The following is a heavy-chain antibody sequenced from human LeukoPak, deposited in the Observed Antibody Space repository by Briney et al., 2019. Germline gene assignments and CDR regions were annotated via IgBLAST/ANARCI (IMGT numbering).Heavy chain of an antibody. V-gene: IGHV1-18*01. CDR2: ISAYNGDT. CDR3: ARQLNRGYGDYVDN. Sequence: ASVKVSCKASGYTFNNFGINWVRQAPGQGLEWMGWISAYNGDTKYAEKFRGRVIMTTDTSTSTAYMEVWSLRSDDTAVYYCARQLNRGYGDYVDNWGQGTLVTVSS. CDR1: GYTFNNFG. D-gene: IGHD4-17*01. J-gene: IGHJ4*02.